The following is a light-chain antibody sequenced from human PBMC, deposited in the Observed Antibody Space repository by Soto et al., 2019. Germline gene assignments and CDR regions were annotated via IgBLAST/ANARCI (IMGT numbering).Light chain of an antibody. CDR1: QGIGDY. Sequence: DIQMTQSPSSLSASVGDRVIITCRASQGIGDYLGLYQQKTGKAPKRLIYAASSLQSGGPSRFSGSGSGTDFTLTISSLQPDDFASYYCLQHNTYPWTLGPGTKVEVK. CDR2: AAS. V-gene: IGKV1-17*01. CDR3: LQHNTYPWT. J-gene: IGKJ1*01.